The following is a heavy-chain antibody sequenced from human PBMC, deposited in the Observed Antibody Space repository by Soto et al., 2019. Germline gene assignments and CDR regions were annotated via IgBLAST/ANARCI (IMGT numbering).Heavy chain of an antibody. CDR3: AKTLRSKLTPFDY. D-gene: IGHD3-9*01. V-gene: IGHV3-23*01. J-gene: IGHJ4*02. CDR2: ISGTGGST. Sequence: AGGSLRLSCAASGFTFTNYAMAWVRQGPGMGLEWVSSISGTGGSTYYAEAAKGRFTISRDNSKNTLYLQMNSLRVDDTAVYYCAKTLRSKLTPFDYWGQGTQVTVSS. CDR1: GFTFTNYA.